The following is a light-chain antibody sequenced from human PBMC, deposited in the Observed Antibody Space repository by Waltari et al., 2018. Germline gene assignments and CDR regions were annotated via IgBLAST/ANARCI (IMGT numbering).Light chain of an antibody. CDR2: GAS. CDR1: QSVAGN. V-gene: IGKV3-15*01. Sequence: EAVMTQSPATLSVSPGERVTLSCRASQSVAGNLAWYQQKPGQAPRLLIYGASTRATGIPARFSGSGSGTEFTLTISSLQSEDFAVYYCQQYNNWSRTFGQGTKLEI. CDR3: QQYNNWSRT. J-gene: IGKJ2*01.